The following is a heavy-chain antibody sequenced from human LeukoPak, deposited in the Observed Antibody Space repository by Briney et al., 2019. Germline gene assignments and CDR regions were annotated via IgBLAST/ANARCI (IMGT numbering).Heavy chain of an antibody. D-gene: IGHD2-2*01. CDR1: GGTFSSYA. CDR3: ARSVVPAANYYYYYMDV. CDR2: IIHIFGTA. Sequence: SVKVSCKASGGTFSSYAISWVRQAPGQGLEWMGGIIHIFGTANYAQKFQGRVTITADESTSTAYMELSSLRSEDTAVYYCARSVVPAANYYYYYMDVWGEGTTVTVSS. V-gene: IGHV1-69*13. J-gene: IGHJ6*03.